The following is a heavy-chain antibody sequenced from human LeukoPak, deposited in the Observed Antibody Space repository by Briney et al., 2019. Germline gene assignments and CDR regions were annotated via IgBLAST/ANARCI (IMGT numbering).Heavy chain of an antibody. Sequence: PGGSLRLSCTASGFSFGTYSVHWVRQAPGKGLEWISYMSNRGSPRRYADSVKRRFTISRDNGQNSRFLQMDSLRAEDTAVYYCARENASGGFFDYWGQGTLVTVSS. CDR1: GFSFGTYS. CDR2: MSNRGSPR. V-gene: IGHV3-48*01. J-gene: IGHJ4*02. D-gene: IGHD6-19*01. CDR3: ARENASGGFFDY.